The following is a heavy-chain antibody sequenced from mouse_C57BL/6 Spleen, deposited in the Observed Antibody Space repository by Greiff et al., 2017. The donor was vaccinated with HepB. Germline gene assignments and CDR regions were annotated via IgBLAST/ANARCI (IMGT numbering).Heavy chain of an antibody. Sequence: VQLQQSGAELVRPGASVKLSCKASGFNIKDYYMHWVKQRPEQGLEWIGRIDPEDGDTEYAEKFQGKATMTADTSSNTAYLQIRSLTSEDTAVYFCTTATPVGNYQCIFDDWVPGTPLPVSS. CDR2: IDPEDGDT. J-gene: IGHJ2*01. V-gene: IGHV14-1*01. CDR3: TTATPVGNYQCIFDD. CDR1: GFNIKDYY. D-gene: IGHD2-1*01.